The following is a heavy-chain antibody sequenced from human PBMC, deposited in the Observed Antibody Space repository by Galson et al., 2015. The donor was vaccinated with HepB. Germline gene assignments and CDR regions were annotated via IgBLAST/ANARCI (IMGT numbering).Heavy chain of an antibody. V-gene: IGHV3-23*01. J-gene: IGHJ4*02. D-gene: IGHD5-24*01. CDR3: ARDLEVPGYFDY. Sequence: SLRLSCAASGFTFDTFAMSWVRQPPGKGLEWVSAVSGSGTWTHSADSVTGRFTISRDNSRNTLYLQMSSLRAEDTAVYYCARDLEVPGYFDYWGQGTLVTVSS. CDR2: VSGSGTWT. CDR1: GFTFDTFA.